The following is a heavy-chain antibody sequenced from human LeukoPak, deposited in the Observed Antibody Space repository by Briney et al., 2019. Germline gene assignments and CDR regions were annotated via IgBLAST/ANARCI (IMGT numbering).Heavy chain of an antibody. CDR3: ARTSGSYSFHPLDY. V-gene: IGHV3-48*04. D-gene: IGHD1-26*01. CDR1: GFTFSTYS. CDR2: ISSSSDTI. J-gene: IGHJ4*02. Sequence: GGSLRLSCAVSGFTFSTYSMNWVRQAPGKGREWVSYISSSSDTIYYADSVRGRCTISRDNAKNPLYLQMNSLRAEDTAVYYCARTSGSYSFHPLDYWGQGTLVTVSS.